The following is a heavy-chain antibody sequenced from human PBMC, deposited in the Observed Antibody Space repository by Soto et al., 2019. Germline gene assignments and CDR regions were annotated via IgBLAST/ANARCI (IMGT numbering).Heavy chain of an antibody. CDR1: GFTFGDFW. D-gene: IGHD1-1*01. J-gene: IGHJ6*02. CDR2: MNQNGGEI. Sequence: EVQLVESGGGLVQPGGSLRLSCTVSGFTFGDFWMTWVRQAPGKGLEWVANMNQNGGEIYYADSVRGRFVISRDNAKNSLFLQMNSLSAEDTALYYCASQRIFYAMDVWGQGTTVTVSS. CDR3: ASQRIFYAMDV. V-gene: IGHV3-7*05.